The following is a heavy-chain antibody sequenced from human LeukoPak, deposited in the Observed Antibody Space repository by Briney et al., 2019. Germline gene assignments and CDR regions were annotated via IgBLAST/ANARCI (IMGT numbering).Heavy chain of an antibody. J-gene: IGHJ4*02. D-gene: IGHD6-13*01. Sequence: ASETLSLTCTVSGGSISSSSYYWGWIRQPPGKGLEWIGSIYYSGSTYYNPSLKSRVTISVDTSKNQFSLKLSSVTAADTAVYYCATLGVSSSWYGRKEPLDYWGQGTLVTVSS. CDR3: ATLGVSSSWYGRKEPLDY. CDR1: GGSISSSSYY. V-gene: IGHV4-39*07. CDR2: IYYSGST.